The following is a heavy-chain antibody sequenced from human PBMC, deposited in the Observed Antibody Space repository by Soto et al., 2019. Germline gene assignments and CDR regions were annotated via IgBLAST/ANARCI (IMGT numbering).Heavy chain of an antibody. V-gene: IGHV3-7*03. CDR1: GFTFTDFY. Sequence: EVQLVQSGGGLVQPVGSLRLSCVGSGFTFTDFYMNWVRQAPGKGLEWVANIRPDGSETNYVESVKGRFTTSRDNAKNSLFLQMNSLRADDTAVYYCAGWGGHDYNYWGQGILVTVSS. D-gene: IGHD4-4*01. J-gene: IGHJ4*02. CDR2: IRPDGSET. CDR3: AGWGGHDYNY.